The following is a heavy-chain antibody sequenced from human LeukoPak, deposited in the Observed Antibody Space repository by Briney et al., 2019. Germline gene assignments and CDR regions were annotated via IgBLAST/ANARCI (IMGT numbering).Heavy chain of an antibody. CDR1: GGSISSYY. Sequence: SETMSLTCTVSGGSISSYYWSWIRQPPGKGLEWIGYIYYSGSTNYNPSLKSRVTISVDTSKNQFSLKLSSVTAADTAVYYCARSPRITIFGVVRYGMDVWGQGTTVTVSS. CDR2: IYYSGST. CDR3: ARSPRITIFGVVRYGMDV. D-gene: IGHD3-3*01. J-gene: IGHJ6*02. V-gene: IGHV4-59*01.